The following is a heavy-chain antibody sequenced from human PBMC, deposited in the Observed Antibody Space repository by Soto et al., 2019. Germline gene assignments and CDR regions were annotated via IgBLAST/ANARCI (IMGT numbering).Heavy chain of an antibody. CDR1: GYTFTSYG. CDR2: ISAYNGNT. V-gene: IGHV1-18*01. Sequence: GASVKVSCKASGYTFTSYGISWVRQAPGQGLEWMGWISAYNGNTNYAQKLQGRVTMTTDTSTSTAYMELRSLRSDDTAVYYCAGRGDGTNCLAQFDDWGQGTLVTGSS. CDR3: AGRGDGTNCLAQFDD. J-gene: IGHJ4*02. D-gene: IGHD2-2*01.